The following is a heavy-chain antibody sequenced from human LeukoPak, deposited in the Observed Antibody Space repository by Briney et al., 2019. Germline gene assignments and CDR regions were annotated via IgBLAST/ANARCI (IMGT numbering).Heavy chain of an antibody. D-gene: IGHD3-10*01. CDR2: INEHGSTT. CDR1: GFTFSSYW. J-gene: IGHJ4*02. V-gene: IGHV3-74*01. CDR3: ARDVGGSGSH. Sequence: PGGSLRLSCAASGFTFSSYWMHWVRQVPGEGLVWVSRINEHGSTTDYADPVKDRFTISRDNAKNTLYLQMNSLRVEDTAVYYCARDVGGSGSHWGQGTLVTVSS.